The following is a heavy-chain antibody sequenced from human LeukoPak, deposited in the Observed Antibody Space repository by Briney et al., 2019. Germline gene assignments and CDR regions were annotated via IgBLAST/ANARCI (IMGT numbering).Heavy chain of an antibody. J-gene: IGHJ6*04. CDR3: ARETSSRPYYYGVDV. CDR1: GFTFSSYA. CDR2: ISYDGSNK. V-gene: IGHV3-30*04. D-gene: IGHD6-25*01. Sequence: GGSLRLSCAASGFTFSSYAMHWVRQAPGKGLEWVAVISYDGSNKYYADSVKGRFTISRDNSKNTLYLQMNSLRAEDTAVYYCARETSSRPYYYGVDVWGKGTTVTVSS.